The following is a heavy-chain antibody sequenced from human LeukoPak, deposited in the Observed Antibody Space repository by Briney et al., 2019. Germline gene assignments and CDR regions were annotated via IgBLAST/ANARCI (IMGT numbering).Heavy chain of an antibody. J-gene: IGHJ3*02. CDR2: IYPGDSDT. CDR3: ARGRSSGCYTEDAFDI. V-gene: IGHV5-51*01. Sequence: GESLKISCKASGYSFTSYWIDWVRQMHEKGLERMGIIYPGDSDTRYSPSFQGQVTISADKSISTAYLQWSSLKASDTAMYYCARGRSSGCYTEDAFDIWREGTNDTLSS. CDR1: GYSFTSYW. D-gene: IGHD3-22*01.